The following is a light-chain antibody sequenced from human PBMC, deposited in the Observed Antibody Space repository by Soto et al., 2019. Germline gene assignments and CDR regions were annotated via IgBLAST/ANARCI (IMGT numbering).Light chain of an antibody. Sequence: QSALTQPASVSGSPGQSITISCTGTSSDVGGYNYVSWYQQHPGKAPKFMIYEVSNRPSEVSSRFSGSKSGNTASLTISGLQAEDEADYYCSSYTGSNIVFGGGTKLTVL. CDR1: SSDVGGYNY. CDR2: EVS. CDR3: SSYTGSNIV. V-gene: IGLV2-14*01. J-gene: IGLJ3*02.